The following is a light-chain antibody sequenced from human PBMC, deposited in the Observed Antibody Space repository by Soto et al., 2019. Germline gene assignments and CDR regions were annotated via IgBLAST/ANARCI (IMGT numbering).Light chain of an antibody. V-gene: IGKV1-33*01. J-gene: IGKJ3*01. Sequence: DIQMTQSPSSLSASVGDRVTITCQASQDISNYLNWYQQKPGKAPKLLIYAASNLETGVPSRFSGSGSGTNFTFTISRLQPEDIAAYFCQQYDDLPFTFGPGTKVDIK. CDR1: QDISNY. CDR2: AAS. CDR3: QQYDDLPFT.